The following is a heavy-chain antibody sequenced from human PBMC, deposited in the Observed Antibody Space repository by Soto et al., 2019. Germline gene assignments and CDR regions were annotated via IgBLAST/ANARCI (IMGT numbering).Heavy chain of an antibody. Sequence: ASVKVSCKASGGTFSSYTISWLRQAPGQGLEWMGRIIPILGIANYAQKFQGRVTITADKSTSTAYMELRSLRSDDTAVYYCARGVGSGSYYNQYNWFDPWGQGTLVTVSS. CDR2: IIPILGIA. V-gene: IGHV1-69*02. CDR1: GGTFSSYT. CDR3: ARGVGSGSYYNQYNWFDP. D-gene: IGHD3-10*01. J-gene: IGHJ5*02.